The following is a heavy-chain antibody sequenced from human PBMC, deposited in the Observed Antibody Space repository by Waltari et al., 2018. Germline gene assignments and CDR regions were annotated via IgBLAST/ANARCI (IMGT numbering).Heavy chain of an antibody. J-gene: IGHJ4*02. CDR2: ISGSGSNK. V-gene: IGHV3-48*03. CDR3: VRNAVWSGPDC. D-gene: IGHD3-3*01. Sequence: EVQLVESGGGLVQAGGSLRLCCAASGFTFSSYEMNWVRQVPGKGLEWISYISGSGSNKYHTDSVKGRFTISRDNAKNSLSLQMYSLRVEDTAVYYCVRNAVWSGPDCWGQGTLVTVSS. CDR1: GFTFSSYE.